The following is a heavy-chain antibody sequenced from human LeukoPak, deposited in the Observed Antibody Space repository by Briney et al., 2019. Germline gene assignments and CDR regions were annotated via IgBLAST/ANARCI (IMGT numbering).Heavy chain of an antibody. CDR2: IRSEGSSK. CDR3: VRPRAWRFDS. CDR1: GFTFSSYG. V-gene: IGHV3-30*02. J-gene: IGHJ4*02. Sequence: GGSLRLSCAASGFTFSSYGMHWVRQAPGKGLEWVSFIRSEGSSKYYADSVKGRFTISRDNDKNTLSLQMNSLRAEDTAVYYWVRPRAWRFDSWGQGTLVTVSS.